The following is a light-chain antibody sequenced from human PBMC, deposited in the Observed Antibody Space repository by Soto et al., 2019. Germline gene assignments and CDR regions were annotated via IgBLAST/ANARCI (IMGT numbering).Light chain of an antibody. CDR2: SSY. V-gene: IGLV1-40*01. CDR1: SSNIGAGYD. J-gene: IGLJ1*01. Sequence: QSVLTQPPSVSGAPGQRVTISCTGSSSNIGAGYDVHWFQQFPGTAPKLLIYSSYNRPSGVPDRFSGSKSGTSASLAITGLQAEDEADYYCCSYAGTYTRVFGTGTKVTVL. CDR3: CSYAGTYTRV.